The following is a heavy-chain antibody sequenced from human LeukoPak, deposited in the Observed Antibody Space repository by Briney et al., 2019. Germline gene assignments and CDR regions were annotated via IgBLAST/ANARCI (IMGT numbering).Heavy chain of an antibody. J-gene: IGHJ4*02. Sequence: ASVKVSCKASGYTFTTYPMNWVRQAPGQGLEWMGWINTNTGNPTYARGFTGRFVFSLDTSVNTAYLQISSLKAEDTAVYYCARGGGLHRYCSSTSCYDSWGQGTLVTVSS. V-gene: IGHV7-4-1*02. CDR2: INTNTGNP. D-gene: IGHD2-2*01. CDR3: ARGGGLHRYCSSTSCYDS. CDR1: GYTFTTYP.